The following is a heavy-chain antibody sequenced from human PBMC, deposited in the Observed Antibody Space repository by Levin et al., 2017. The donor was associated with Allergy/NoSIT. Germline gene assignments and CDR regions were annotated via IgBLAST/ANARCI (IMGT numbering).Heavy chain of an antibody. CDR1: GGSFSGYY. V-gene: IGHV4-34*01. Sequence: PSETLSLTCAVYGGSFSGYYWSWIRQPPGKGLEWIGEINHSGSTNYNPSLKSRVTISVDTSKNQFSLKLSSVTAADTAVYYCARGRNGDHTAFDYWGQGTLVTVSS. CDR2: INHSGST. CDR3: ARGRNGDHTAFDY. D-gene: IGHD4-17*01. J-gene: IGHJ4*02.